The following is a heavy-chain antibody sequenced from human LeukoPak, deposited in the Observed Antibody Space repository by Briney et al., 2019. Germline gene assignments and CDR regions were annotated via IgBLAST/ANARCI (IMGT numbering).Heavy chain of an antibody. V-gene: IGHV3-48*03. J-gene: IGHJ3*02. CDR3: ARGGYSYGSGYAFDI. Sequence: GGSLRLPCAASGFTFSSYEMNWVRQAPGKGLEWVSYISSSGSTIYYADSVKGRFTISRDNAKNSLYLQMNSLRAEDTAVYYCARGGYSYGSGYAFDIWGQGTMVTVSS. CDR1: GFTFSSYE. D-gene: IGHD5-18*01. CDR2: ISSSGSTI.